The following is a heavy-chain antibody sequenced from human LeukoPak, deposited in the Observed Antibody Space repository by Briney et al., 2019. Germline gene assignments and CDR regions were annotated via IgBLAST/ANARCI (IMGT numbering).Heavy chain of an antibody. V-gene: IGHV4-59*12. CDR1: GGSISGFY. CDR3: AKSNGYGLVDI. CDR2: IFYSGST. J-gene: IGHJ3*02. D-gene: IGHD3-10*01. Sequence: PSETLSLTCTVSGGSISGFYWSCIRQPPGKGLEWIGNIFYSGSTYYSPSLKSRVTISLDTSRNQFSLKLNSVTAADTAVYYCAKSNGYGLVDIWGQGTMVTVSS.